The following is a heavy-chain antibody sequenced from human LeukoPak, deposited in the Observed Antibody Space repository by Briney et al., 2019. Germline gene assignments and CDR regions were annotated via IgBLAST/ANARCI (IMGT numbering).Heavy chain of an antibody. J-gene: IGHJ4*02. D-gene: IGHD3-22*01. CDR3: ARETNYYDSSGYSLKPDY. Sequence: SETLSLTCTVSGGSISSYYWSWIRQPAEKGLEWIGHIYSSGSTNYNPSLKSRVIMSVDTSKNQFSLKLNSVTAADTAVYFCARETNYYDSSGYSLKPDYWGQGTLVTVSS. CDR2: IYSSGST. V-gene: IGHV4-4*07. CDR1: GGSISSYY.